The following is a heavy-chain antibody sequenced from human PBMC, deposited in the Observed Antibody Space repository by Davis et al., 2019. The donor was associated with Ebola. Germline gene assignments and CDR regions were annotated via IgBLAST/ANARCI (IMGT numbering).Heavy chain of an antibody. V-gene: IGHV3-64D*06. CDR2: ISTNGETT. J-gene: IGHJ6*02. CDR3: VKDRFTVVVVHGGFDF. CDR1: GFTFSSYA. Sequence: GGSLRLSCSASGFTFSSYAMHWVRQAPGKGLESVSRISTNGETTYYAESVKGRFTISRDNSKDTLYLQMRSLRTEDTAVYYCVKDRFTVVVVHGGFDFWGQGTTVTVSS. D-gene: IGHD2-15*01.